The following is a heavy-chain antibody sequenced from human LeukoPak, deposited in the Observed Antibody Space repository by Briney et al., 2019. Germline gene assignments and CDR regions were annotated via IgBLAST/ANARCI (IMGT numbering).Heavy chain of an antibody. CDR3: ARVSYDY. Sequence: ASVKVSCKASGYTFTSYGISWVRQAPGQGLEWMGWINPNSGGTNYAQKFQGRVTMTRDTSISTAYMELRSLRSDDTAVYYCARVSYDYWGQGTLVTVSS. V-gene: IGHV1-2*02. CDR1: GYTFTSYG. CDR2: INPNSGGT. J-gene: IGHJ4*02.